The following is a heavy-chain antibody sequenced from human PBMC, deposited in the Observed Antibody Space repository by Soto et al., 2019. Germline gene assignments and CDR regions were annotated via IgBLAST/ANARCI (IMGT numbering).Heavy chain of an antibody. D-gene: IGHD1-26*01. CDR2: ISYEESNK. Sequence: GGSLRLSCAASGFSFSDYGMHWVRQAPGKGLEWVALISYEESNKSYADSVKGRFTISRDNSRNTLYLQMNSLRAEDTAVYYCAKEFSAYYYHYMDVWGKGTTVTVSS. CDR1: GFSFSDYG. V-gene: IGHV3-30*18. CDR3: AKEFSAYYYHYMDV. J-gene: IGHJ6*03.